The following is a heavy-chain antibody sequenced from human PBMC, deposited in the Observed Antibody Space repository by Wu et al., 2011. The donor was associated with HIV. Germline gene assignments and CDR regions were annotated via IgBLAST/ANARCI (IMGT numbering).Heavy chain of an antibody. CDR3: ARAGHCSSTSCSKVDYYYYYYMDV. D-gene: IGHD2-2*01. V-gene: IGHV1-46*01. J-gene: IGHJ6*03. CDR2: INPSGGST. Sequence: LEWLGVINPSGGSTSYAQKFQGRVTMTRDTSTSTVYMELSSLRSEDTAVYYCARAGHCSSTSCSKVDYYYYYYMDVWGKGTTVTVSS.